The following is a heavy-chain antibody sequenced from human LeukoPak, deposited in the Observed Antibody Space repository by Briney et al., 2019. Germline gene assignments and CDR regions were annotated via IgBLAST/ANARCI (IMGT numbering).Heavy chain of an antibody. D-gene: IGHD3-9*01. CDR2: INPNSGGT. CDR1: GYTFTGYY. CDR3: ARVVGVTGYLY. V-gene: IGHV1-2*05. J-gene: IGHJ4*02. Sequence: GASVKVSCKASGYTFTGYYMHWVRQAPGQGHERMGRINPNSGGTNYAQKFQGRVTMTRDTSISTAYMKLSRPRSADTDVYYCARVVGVTGYLYWGQGTLVTVSS.